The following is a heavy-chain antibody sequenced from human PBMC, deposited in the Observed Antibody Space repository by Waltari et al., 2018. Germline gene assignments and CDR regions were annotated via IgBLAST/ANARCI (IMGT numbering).Heavy chain of an antibody. CDR3: ARDKGVEPTTRFDY. CDR2: VTSDDKT. D-gene: IGHD1-26*01. V-gene: IGHV3-53*01. J-gene: IGHJ4*02. CDR1: AFSVSSND. Sequence: EVQLVESGGGLIQPGGSLRLSCAASAFSVSSNDMTWVRQAPGKGLEWLSIVTSDDKTYYADSVKGRFTISRDNSKNTLYLEMSSLTAEDTAVYYCARDKGVEPTTRFDYWGQGTLVTVSS.